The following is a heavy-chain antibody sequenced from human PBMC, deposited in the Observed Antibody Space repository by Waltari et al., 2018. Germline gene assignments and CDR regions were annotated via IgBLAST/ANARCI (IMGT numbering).Heavy chain of an antibody. CDR1: GGSISSYY. Sequence: QVQLQESGPGLVKPSETLSLTCTVSGGSISSYYWSWIRQPAGKGLEWIGRIYTSGSTNYNPALKSRVTMSVDTSKNQFSRKLSSVTAADTAVYYCASLYSNSDAFDIWGQGTMVTVSS. D-gene: IGHD4-4*01. CDR2: IYTSGST. CDR3: ASLYSNSDAFDI. J-gene: IGHJ3*02. V-gene: IGHV4-4*07.